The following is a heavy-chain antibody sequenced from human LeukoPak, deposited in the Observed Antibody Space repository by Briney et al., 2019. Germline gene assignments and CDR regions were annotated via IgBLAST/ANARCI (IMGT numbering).Heavy chain of an antibody. CDR2: IKQDGSEK. V-gene: IGHV3-7*03. CDR3: ARVQRWGYSNYFDY. D-gene: IGHD4-11*01. J-gene: IGHJ4*02. Sequence: GGSLRLSCAASGFTFSSYWMSWVRQAPGKGLEWVANIKQDGSEKYYVDSVKGRFTISRDNAKNSLYLQMNSLRAEDTALFYCARVQRWGYSNYFDYWGQGTLVTVSS. CDR1: GFTFSSYW.